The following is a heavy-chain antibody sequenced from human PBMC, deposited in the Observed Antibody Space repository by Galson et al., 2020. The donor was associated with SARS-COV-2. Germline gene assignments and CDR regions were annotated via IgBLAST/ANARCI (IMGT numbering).Heavy chain of an antibody. J-gene: IGHJ4*01. D-gene: IGHD6-13*01. CDR1: GFTFSTYW. V-gene: IGHV3-74*01. Sequence: GGSLRLSCAASGFTFSTYWLHWVRQVPGKGLVWVSRINSDGSTTGYADSMKGRFTISRDNAKNTLYLQMNSLRAEDTAVYYCGRSSGSEQHWGQGTLVTVSS. CDR2: INSDGSTT. CDR3: GRSSGSEQH.